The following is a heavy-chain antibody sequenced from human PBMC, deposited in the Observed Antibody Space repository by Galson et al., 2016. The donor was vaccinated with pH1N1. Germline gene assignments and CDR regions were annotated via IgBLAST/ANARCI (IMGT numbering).Heavy chain of an antibody. Sequence: SLRLSCAASGFTFSSYWMSWVRQAPGKGLGWVANIKQDGSEKYYVDSVKGRCTISRDNSKNTPYLQMNSLRAEDTAVYYCAKDLSNGFSYFFVMDVWGQGTTVTASS. CDR3: AKDLSNGFSYFFVMDV. CDR1: GFTFSSYW. CDR2: IKQDGSEK. D-gene: IGHD2/OR15-2a*01. V-gene: IGHV3-7*01. J-gene: IGHJ6*02.